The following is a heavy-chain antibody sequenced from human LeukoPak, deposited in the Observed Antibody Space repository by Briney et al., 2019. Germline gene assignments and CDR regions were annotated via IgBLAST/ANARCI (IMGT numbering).Heavy chain of an antibody. CDR1: GYTFTSYG. J-gene: IGHJ5*02. CDR2: ISAYNGNT. V-gene: IGHV1-18*01. CDR3: ARLLFGVVISSGWFDP. D-gene: IGHD3-3*01. Sequence: GASVKVSCKASGYTFTSYGISWVRQAPGQGLEWMGWISAYNGNTNYAQKLQGRVTMTTDTSTSTAYMELRSLRSDDTAVYYCARLLFGVVISSGWFDPWGQGTLVTVSS.